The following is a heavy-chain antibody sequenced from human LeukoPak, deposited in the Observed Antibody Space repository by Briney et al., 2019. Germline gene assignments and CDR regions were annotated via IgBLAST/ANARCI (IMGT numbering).Heavy chain of an antibody. V-gene: IGHV3-23*01. CDR3: ARDKYGDNSNAFDI. D-gene: IGHD4-23*01. CDR1: GFTISGYA. Sequence: GGSLRLSCAASGFTISGYAMSWVRQAPGKGLDWVSAIVGRDDTTYLADSVKGRFTISRDNSKNTLYLQMNSLRAEDTAVYYCARDKYGDNSNAFDIWGQGTLVTVSS. J-gene: IGHJ3*02. CDR2: IVGRDDTT.